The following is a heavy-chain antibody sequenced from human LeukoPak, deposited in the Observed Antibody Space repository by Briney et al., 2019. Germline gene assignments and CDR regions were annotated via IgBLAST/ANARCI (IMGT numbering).Heavy chain of an antibody. CDR2: ISAYNGNT. Sequence: GASVKVSCKASGYTFTSYGISWVRQAPGQGLEWMGWISAYNGNTNYAQKLQGRVTMTTDTSTSTAYMELRSLRSDDTAVYYCAREGRIAAAGINGYYYYYGMDVWGQGTTVTVSS. D-gene: IGHD6-13*01. V-gene: IGHV1-18*01. J-gene: IGHJ6*02. CDR3: AREGRIAAAGINGYYYYYGMDV. CDR1: GYTFTSYG.